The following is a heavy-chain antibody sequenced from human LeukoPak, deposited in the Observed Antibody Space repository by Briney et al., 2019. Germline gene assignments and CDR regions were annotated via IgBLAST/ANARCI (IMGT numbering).Heavy chain of an antibody. CDR1: GGSISSGGYY. CDR3: ARERYYYDSSGSQGDY. J-gene: IGHJ4*02. Sequence: SETLSLTCTVSGGSISSGGYYWSWIRQPPGKGLEWIGYIYHSGSTYYNPSLKSRVTISVDRSKNQFSLKLSSVTAADTAVYYCARERYYYDSSGSQGDYWGQGTLVTVSS. CDR2: IYHSGST. V-gene: IGHV4-30-2*01. D-gene: IGHD3-22*01.